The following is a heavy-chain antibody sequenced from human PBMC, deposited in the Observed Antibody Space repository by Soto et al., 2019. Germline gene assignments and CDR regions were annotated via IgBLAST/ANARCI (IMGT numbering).Heavy chain of an antibody. D-gene: IGHD2-15*01. CDR2: IYDSGSP. CDR1: GGSISSDGDYYR. Sequence: SETLSLTCTVSGGSISSDGDYYRWSWIRQHPGKGLEWIGYIYDSGSPYYHPSLESRVTISVDTSKNQFSLKLSSVTAADTAVYYCARRYCSSSSCHLDYWGQGTLVTVSS. CDR3: ARRYCSSSSCHLDY. V-gene: IGHV4-30-4*01. J-gene: IGHJ4*02.